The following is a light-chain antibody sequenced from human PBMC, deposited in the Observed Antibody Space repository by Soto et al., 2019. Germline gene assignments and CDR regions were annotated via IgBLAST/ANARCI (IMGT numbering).Light chain of an antibody. Sequence: DIQMTQSPSTLSAFVGDRVTITCRASQSISSWLAWYQQKPGKAPKLLIYKESSLESGVPSRFSGGGSGTEFTLTINGLQPDDFTTYYCQQYNAYPHTFGQGTKVETK. CDR3: QQYNAYPHT. V-gene: IGKV1-5*03. CDR1: QSISSW. J-gene: IGKJ2*01. CDR2: KES.